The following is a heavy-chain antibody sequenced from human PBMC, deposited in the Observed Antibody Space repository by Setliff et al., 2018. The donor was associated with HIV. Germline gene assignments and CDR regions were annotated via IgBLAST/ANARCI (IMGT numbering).Heavy chain of an antibody. CDR2: IRSKTDGATT. D-gene: IGHD3-22*01. CDR1: GFTFNTAW. V-gene: IGHV3-15*01. CDR3: TTTLAAYDSSN. Sequence: PGGSLRLSCAASGFTFNTAWMSWVRQAPGKGLEWVGHIRSKTDGATTDYAAPVKGRFTISRDDSKNTLHLQMNSLKIEDTATYYCTTTLAAYDSSNWGQGTLVTVSS. J-gene: IGHJ4*02.